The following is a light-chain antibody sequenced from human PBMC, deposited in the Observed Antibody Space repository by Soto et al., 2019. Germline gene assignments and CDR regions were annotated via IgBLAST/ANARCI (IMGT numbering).Light chain of an antibody. CDR3: QQCGGSPLFS. V-gene: IGKV3-15*01. Sequence: EIVMTQSPATLSVSPGERATLSCRASQSVSSNLAWYQQKPGQAPRLLIYGASTRATGIPARFSGSGSGTEFTLTISSLQSEDFAVYYCQQCGGSPLFSFGPGTRVDI. CDR1: QSVSSN. J-gene: IGKJ3*01. CDR2: GAS.